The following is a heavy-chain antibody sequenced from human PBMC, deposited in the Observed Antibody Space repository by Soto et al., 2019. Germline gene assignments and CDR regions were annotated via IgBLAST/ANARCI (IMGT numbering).Heavy chain of an antibody. J-gene: IGHJ6*02. CDR1: GGSISSGGYS. D-gene: IGHD3-9*01. Sequence: SETLSLTCAVSGGSISSGGYSWSWIRQPPGKGLEWIGYIYYSGSTYYNPSLKSRVTISVDTSKNQFSLKLSSVTAADTAVYYCARATGYAAYYYYGMDVWGQGTTVTVSS. V-gene: IGHV4-31*11. CDR2: IYYSGST. CDR3: ARATGYAAYYYYGMDV.